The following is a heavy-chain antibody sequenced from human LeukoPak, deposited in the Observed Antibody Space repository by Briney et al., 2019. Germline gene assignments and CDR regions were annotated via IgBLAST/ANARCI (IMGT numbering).Heavy chain of an antibody. CDR2: ISTNSGH. D-gene: IGHD2-15*01. CDR3: ARDFFQSGGSWYDCFDP. CDR1: GYTFSNYG. Sequence: VASVKVSCKSSGYTFSNYGISWVRQAPGQGLERMGWISTNSGHKAQKFQDRVTMTTDTSTSTSYMELRSLRSDDTAVYYCARDFFQSGGSWYDCFDPWGQGTLVTVSS. V-gene: IGHV1-18*01. J-gene: IGHJ5*02.